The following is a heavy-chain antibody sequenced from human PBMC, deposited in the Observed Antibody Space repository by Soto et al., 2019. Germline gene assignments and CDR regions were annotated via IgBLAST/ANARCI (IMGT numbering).Heavy chain of an antibody. V-gene: IGHV3-30*18. CDR3: AKPPIGDYYFDY. CDR1: GFTFSSYG. D-gene: IGHD4-17*01. Sequence: PGGSLRLSCAASGFTFSSYGMHCVRQAPGKGLEWVAVISYDGSNKYYADSVKGRFTISRDNSKNTLYLQMNSLRAEDTAVYYCAKPPIGDYYFDYWGQGTLVTVSS. CDR2: ISYDGSNK. J-gene: IGHJ4*02.